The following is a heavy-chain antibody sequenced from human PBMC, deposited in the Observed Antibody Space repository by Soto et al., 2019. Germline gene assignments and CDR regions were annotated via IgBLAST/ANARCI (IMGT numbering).Heavy chain of an antibody. V-gene: IGHV1-3*01. D-gene: IGHD2-15*01. CDR3: ARVWGYCSGGSCYSEDAFDI. CDR2: INAGNGNT. Sequence: QVPLVQSGAEVKKPGASVKVSCKASGYTFTSYAMHWVRQAPGQRLEWMGWINAGNGNTKYSQKFQGRVTITRDTSASTAYMELSSLRSEDTAVYYCARVWGYCSGGSCYSEDAFDIWGQGTMVTVSS. J-gene: IGHJ3*02. CDR1: GYTFTSYA.